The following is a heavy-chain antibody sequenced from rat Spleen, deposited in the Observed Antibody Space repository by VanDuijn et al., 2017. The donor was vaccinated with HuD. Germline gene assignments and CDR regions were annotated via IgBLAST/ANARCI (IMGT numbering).Heavy chain of an antibody. CDR2: ISFDGIST. CDR3: ARRYDFDY. V-gene: IGHV5-7*01. D-gene: IGHD1-11*01. CDR1: GFTFSNCD. Sequence: EVQLVESGGDLVQPGRSLKLSCTASGFTFSNCDMAWVRQAPKKGLEWVAYISFDGISTYYRDSVKGRFTISRDNAKSTLYLQMDSLRSEDTATYYCARRYDFDYWGQGVMVTVSS. J-gene: IGHJ2*01.